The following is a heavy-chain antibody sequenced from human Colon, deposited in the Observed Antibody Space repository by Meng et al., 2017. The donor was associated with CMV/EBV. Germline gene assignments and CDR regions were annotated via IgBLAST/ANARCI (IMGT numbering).Heavy chain of an antibody. J-gene: IGHJ4*02. D-gene: IGHD2-15*01. V-gene: IGHV3-15*01. Sequence: VQLVGSGGCLVKTGRSLRVSCVGSGLNFNDAWISWVRQAPGKRLEWICRIKSKGSGGTTDYAAPVKDRFIISRDDSKNTLYLQMNSLEIEDTAIYFCAWDIALYLAKWGQGALVTVSS. CDR1: GLNFNDAW. CDR3: AWDIALYLAK. CDR2: IKSKGSGGTT.